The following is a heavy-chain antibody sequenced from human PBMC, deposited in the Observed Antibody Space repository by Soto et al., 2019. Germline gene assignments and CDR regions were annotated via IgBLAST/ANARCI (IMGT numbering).Heavy chain of an antibody. J-gene: IGHJ6*03. Sequence: ASVKVSCKASGYTFTSYDINWVRQATGQGLEWMGWMNPNSGNTGYAQKFQGRVTMTRNTSISTAYMELSGLRSEDTAVYYCARGVHFQSGYYYMDVWGKGTTVTVSS. CDR3: ARGVHFQSGYYYMDV. CDR1: GYTFTSYD. V-gene: IGHV1-8*01. CDR2: MNPNSGNT. D-gene: IGHD1-26*01.